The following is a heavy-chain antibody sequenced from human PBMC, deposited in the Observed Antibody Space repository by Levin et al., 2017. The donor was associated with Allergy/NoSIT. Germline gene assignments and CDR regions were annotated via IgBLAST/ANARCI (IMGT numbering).Heavy chain of an antibody. Sequence: SVKVSCKASGGTFSSYAISWVRQAPGQGLEWMGGIIPIFGTANYAQKFQGRVTITADESTSTAYMELSSLRSEDTAVYYCAVRGEPPVYLFDPWGQGTLVTVSS. CDR2: IIPIFGTA. V-gene: IGHV1-69*13. J-gene: IGHJ5*02. D-gene: IGHD4-17*01. CDR1: GGTFSSYA. CDR3: AVRGEPPVYLFDP.